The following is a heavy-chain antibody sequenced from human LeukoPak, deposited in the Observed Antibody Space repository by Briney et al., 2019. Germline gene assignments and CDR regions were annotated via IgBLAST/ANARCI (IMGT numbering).Heavy chain of an antibody. V-gene: IGHV3-23*01. CDR2: ISGSGGST. Sequence: PGGSLRLSCAASGFTFSSYAMSWVRQAPGKGLEWVSAISGSGGSTYYADSVKGRFTISRDNSKNTLCLQMNSLRAEDTAVYYCAKDRSWIQLWLTWGQGTLVTVSS. CDR1: GFTFSSYA. J-gene: IGHJ5*02. CDR3: AKDRSWIQLWLT. D-gene: IGHD5-18*01.